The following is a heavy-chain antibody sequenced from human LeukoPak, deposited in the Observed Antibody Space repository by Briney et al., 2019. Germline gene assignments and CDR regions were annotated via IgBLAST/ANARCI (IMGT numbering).Heavy chain of an antibody. D-gene: IGHD2-2*01. CDR2: INHSGST. Sequence: KTSETLSLTCAVYGGSFSGYYWSWIRQPPGKGLEWIGEINHSGSTNYNPSLESRVTISVDTSKNQFSLKLSSVTAADTAVYYCARGPGFCSSTSCLGGYFDYWGQGTLVTVSS. CDR3: ARGPGFCSSTSCLGGYFDY. CDR1: GGSFSGYY. V-gene: IGHV4-34*01. J-gene: IGHJ4*02.